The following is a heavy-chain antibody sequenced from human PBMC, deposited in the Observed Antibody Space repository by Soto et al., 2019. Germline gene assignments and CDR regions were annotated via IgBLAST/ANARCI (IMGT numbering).Heavy chain of an antibody. V-gene: IGHV4-59*08. J-gene: IGHJ3*01. Sequence: QVQLQESGPGLVKPSETLALTCTVSGGSVSSTFWNWFRQAPGKGLEWIGYTNHSGSSNYSPSLKSRVTMAVNTSKSQFCLKLNSLTAADTAVSYCARRKGSWSAKEAFDLWGQGTLVTVSS. CDR3: ARRKGSWSAKEAFDL. D-gene: IGHD3-3*01. CDR1: GGSVSSTF. CDR2: TNHSGSS.